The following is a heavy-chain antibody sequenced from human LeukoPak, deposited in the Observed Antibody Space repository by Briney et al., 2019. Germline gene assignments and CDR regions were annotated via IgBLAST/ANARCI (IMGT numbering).Heavy chain of an antibody. J-gene: IGHJ5*02. Sequence: SETLSLTYTVSDGSITNNDWSWVRQTPGKGLEFIGYVHYSGTTNYNPSLRSRVTISVDTSKNQFPLKLSSVTAADTAVYYCARDQVYDFWSGYFAPLQNWFDPWGQGTLVTVSS. V-gene: IGHV4-59*12. CDR1: DGSITNND. D-gene: IGHD3-3*01. CDR2: VHYSGTT. CDR3: ARDQVYDFWSGYFAPLQNWFDP.